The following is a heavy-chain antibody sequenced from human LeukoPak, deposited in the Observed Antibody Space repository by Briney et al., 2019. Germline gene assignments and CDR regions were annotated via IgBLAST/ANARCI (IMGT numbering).Heavy chain of an antibody. CDR3: AWSFSCSSTSCPLDY. CDR2: INHSGST. J-gene: IGHJ4*02. Sequence: PSETLSLTCAVYGGSFSGYYWSWIRQPPGKGLEWIGEINHSGSTNYNPSLKSRVTISVDTSKNQFSLKLSSVTAADTAVYYCAWSFSCSSTSCPLDYWGQGTLVTVSS. CDR1: GGSFSGYY. V-gene: IGHV4-34*01. D-gene: IGHD2-2*01.